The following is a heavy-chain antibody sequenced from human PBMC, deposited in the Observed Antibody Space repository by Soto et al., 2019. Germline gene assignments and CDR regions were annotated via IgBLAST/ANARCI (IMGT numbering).Heavy chain of an antibody. CDR2: INPNSGGT. V-gene: IGHV1-2*04. CDR3: ARALPAMSNGMYV. Sequence: ASVKVSCKASGYTFTGYYMHWVRHAPGQGLEWMGWINPNSGGTNYAQKFQGWVTMTRDTSISTAYMELSRLRSDDTAVYYCARALPAMSNGMYVCGKGTKVIVSS. J-gene: IGHJ6*04. D-gene: IGHD2-2*01. CDR1: GYTFTGYY.